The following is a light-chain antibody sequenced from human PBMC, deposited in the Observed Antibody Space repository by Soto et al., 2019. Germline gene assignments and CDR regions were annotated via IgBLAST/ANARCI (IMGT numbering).Light chain of an antibody. V-gene: IGLV3-21*04. CDR1: NIGRKS. J-gene: IGLJ1*01. CDR3: QVWDSSSDRYV. Sequence: SYELTQPPSVSVAPGTTARITCGGNNIGRKSVHWYRQKPGQAPVLAIYYDTGRPSGMPERYSGSNSGNTATLTISRVEAGDEADYYCQVWDSSSDRYVFGTGTKLTVL. CDR2: YDT.